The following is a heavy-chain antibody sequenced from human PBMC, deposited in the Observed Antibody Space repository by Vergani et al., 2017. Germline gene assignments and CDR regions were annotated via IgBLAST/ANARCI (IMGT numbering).Heavy chain of an antibody. CDR3: ARVATNYYYYFGMDV. CDR2: IYYSGST. V-gene: IGHV4-59*01. D-gene: IGHD5-24*01. Sequence: QVQLQESGPGLVKPSETLSLTCTVSGGSISSYYWSWIRQPPGKGLEWIGYIYYSGSTNYNPSLKSRVTISVDTSKNQFSLKLSSVTAAGTAVYYCARVATNYYYYFGMDVWSRGSTVTVSS. CDR1: GGSISSYY. J-gene: IGHJ6*02.